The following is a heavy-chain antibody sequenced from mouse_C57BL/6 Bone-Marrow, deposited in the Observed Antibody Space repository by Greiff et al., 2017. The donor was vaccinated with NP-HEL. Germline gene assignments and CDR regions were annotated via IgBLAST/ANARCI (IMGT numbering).Heavy chain of an antibody. D-gene: IGHD3-2*02. V-gene: IGHV3-6*01. CDR1: GYSITSGYY. Sequence: EVKLQESGPGLVKPSQSLSLTCSVTGYSITSGYYWNWIRQFPGNKLEWMGYISYDGSNNYNPSLKNRISITRDTSKNQFFLKLNSVTTEDTATYYCAITAQAKDVRFAYWGQGTLVTVSA. J-gene: IGHJ3*01. CDR3: AITAQAKDVRFAY. CDR2: ISYDGSN.